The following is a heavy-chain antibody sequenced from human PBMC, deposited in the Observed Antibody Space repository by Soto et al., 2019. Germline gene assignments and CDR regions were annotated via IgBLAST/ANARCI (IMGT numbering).Heavy chain of an antibody. V-gene: IGHV1-69*13. D-gene: IGHD5-18*01. CDR2: IIPMYGTA. Sequence: GASVKVSCKASGGTFSSYEITWVRQAPGQGLEWMGGIIPMYGTADYAQKFQGRVTITADESTSTAYMDLSSLRSEDTAVYYCARGGFHGYSFPYYFDYWGQGTLVTVSS. J-gene: IGHJ4*02. CDR1: GGTFSSYE. CDR3: ARGGFHGYSFPYYFDY.